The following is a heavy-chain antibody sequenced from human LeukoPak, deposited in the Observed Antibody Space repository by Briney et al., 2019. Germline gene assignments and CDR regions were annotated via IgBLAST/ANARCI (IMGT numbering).Heavy chain of an antibody. CDR2: IDPSGGST. CDR3: ERHSSGYYSL. V-gene: IGHV1-46*01. J-gene: IGHJ4*02. Sequence: ASVKVSCKASGYTFTSYYMHWVRQAPGQGLEWMGIIDPSGGSTSCAQKFQGRVTMTRDTSTRTVYMELSSLRSEDTAVYYCERHSSGYYSLWGQGTLVTVSS. CDR1: GYTFTSYY. D-gene: IGHD3-22*01.